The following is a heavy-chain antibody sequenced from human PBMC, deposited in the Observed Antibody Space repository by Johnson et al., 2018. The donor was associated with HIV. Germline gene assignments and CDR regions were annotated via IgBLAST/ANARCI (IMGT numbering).Heavy chain of an antibody. D-gene: IGHD1-26*01. Sequence: VQLVESGGGLIQPGGSLRLSCAASGFTVSSNYMSWVRQAPGKVLEWVSVLYSGGSTYYADSVKGRFTISRDNAKNSLYLQMNSLRAEDTALYYCAKDRAISGSYLRDAFDIWGQGTMVTVSS. J-gene: IGHJ3*02. CDR1: GFTVSSNY. CDR2: LYSGGST. V-gene: IGHV3-53*01. CDR3: AKDRAISGSYLRDAFDI.